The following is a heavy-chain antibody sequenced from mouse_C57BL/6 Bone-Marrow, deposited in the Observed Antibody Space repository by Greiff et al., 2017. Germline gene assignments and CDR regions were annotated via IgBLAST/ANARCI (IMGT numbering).Heavy chain of an antibody. CDR3: ARQRNYGGRAMDY. CDR2: ISNGGGST. CDR1: GFTFSDYY. Sequence: EVMLVESGGGLVQPGGSLKLSCAASGFTFSDYYMYWVRQTPEKRLEWVAYISNGGGSTYYPDTVKGRVTISRDNAKNTVYLQMSRLKSEDTAMYYCARQRNYGGRAMDYWGQGTSVTVSS. V-gene: IGHV5-12*01. J-gene: IGHJ4*01. D-gene: IGHD1-2*01.